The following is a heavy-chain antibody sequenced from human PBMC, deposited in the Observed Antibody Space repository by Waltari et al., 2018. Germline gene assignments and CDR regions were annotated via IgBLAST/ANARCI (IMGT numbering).Heavy chain of an antibody. CDR2: INPNSGST. Sequence: QVQLVQSGAEVKTPGASVKVSCKASGYTFTGYYMHWVGQAPGQGLEWTGWINPNSGSTNYAQKFQGRVTMTRDTSISTAYMGLSRLRSDDTAVYYCARTKLVLLYYYYGMDVWGQGTTVTVSS. J-gene: IGHJ6*02. CDR3: ARTKLVLLYYYYGMDV. CDR1: GYTFTGYY. V-gene: IGHV1-2*02. D-gene: IGHD6-6*01.